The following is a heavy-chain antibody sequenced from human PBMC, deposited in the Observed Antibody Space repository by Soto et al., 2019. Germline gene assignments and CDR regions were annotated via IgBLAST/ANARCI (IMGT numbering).Heavy chain of an antibody. Sequence: QVQLQESGPGLVKPSQTLSLTCTVSGGSISSGGNYWSWIRQHPGKGLEWIGYIYYSGSTYYNPSLKSRVTISVDTSKNQFSLKLSSVTAADTAVYYCARASVVPAAMKANWFDPWGQGTLVTVSS. CDR1: GGSISSGGNY. V-gene: IGHV4-31*03. D-gene: IGHD2-2*01. CDR3: ARASVVPAAMKANWFDP. J-gene: IGHJ5*02. CDR2: IYYSGST.